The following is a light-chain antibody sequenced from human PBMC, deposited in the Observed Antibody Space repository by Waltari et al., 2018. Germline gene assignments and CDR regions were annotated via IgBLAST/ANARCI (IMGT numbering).Light chain of an antibody. V-gene: IGKV4-1*01. Sequence: SQSILYNSNNKNYLAWYQQKPGQPPRLLIYWASTREFGIPDRFRGSGSGTDFTLTISSLQADDVAVYFCQQYYTSPVTFGQGTKLQIK. CDR1: QSILYNSNNKNY. CDR3: QQYYTSPVT. J-gene: IGKJ2*01. CDR2: WAS.